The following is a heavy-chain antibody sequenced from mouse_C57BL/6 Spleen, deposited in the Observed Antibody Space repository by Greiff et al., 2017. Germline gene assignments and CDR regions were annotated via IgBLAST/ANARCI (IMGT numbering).Heavy chain of an antibody. CDR2: ISSGGDYI. CDR1: GFTFSSYA. V-gene: IGHV5-9-1*02. Sequence: EVQLVESGEGLVKPGGSLKLSCAASGFTFSSYAMSWVRQTPEKRLEWVAYISSGGDYIYYADTVKGRFTISRDNARNTLYLQMSSLKSEDTAMYYCTRVGYDYGGFAYWGQGTLVTVSA. J-gene: IGHJ3*01. D-gene: IGHD2-4*01. CDR3: TRVGYDYGGFAY.